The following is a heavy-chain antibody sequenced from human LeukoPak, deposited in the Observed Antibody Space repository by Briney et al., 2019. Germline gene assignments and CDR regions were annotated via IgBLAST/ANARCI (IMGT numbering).Heavy chain of an antibody. CDR2: INSDGSST. CDR1: GFAFSSYW. V-gene: IGHV3-74*01. D-gene: IGHD3-22*01. Sequence: GGSLRLSCAASGFAFSSYWMHWVRQAPGKGLVWVSRINSDGSSTSYADSVKGRFTISRDDAKNTLYLQMNSLRAEDTAVYYCARDRRVEYYYDSSGLYYFDYWGQGTLVTVSS. CDR3: ARDRRVEYYYDSSGLYYFDY. J-gene: IGHJ4*02.